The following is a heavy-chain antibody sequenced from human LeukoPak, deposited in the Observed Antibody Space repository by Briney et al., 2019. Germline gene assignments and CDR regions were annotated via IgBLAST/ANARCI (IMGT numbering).Heavy chain of an antibody. CDR2: IYYSGST. V-gene: IGHV4-59*01. CDR1: GGSISSYY. J-gene: IGHJ4*02. Sequence: SGTLSLTCIVSGGSISSYYWSWIRQPPGKGLEWIGYIYYSGSTHYNPSLKSRVTTSVDTSKNQFSLELNSVTAADTAVYYCARAGPGYCSSTSCYYFDYWGQGTLVTVSS. CDR3: ARAGPGYCSSTSCYYFDY. D-gene: IGHD2-2*01.